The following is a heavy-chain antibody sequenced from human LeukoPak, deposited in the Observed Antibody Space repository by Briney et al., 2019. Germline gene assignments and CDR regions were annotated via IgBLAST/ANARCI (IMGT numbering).Heavy chain of an antibody. Sequence: KPSETLSLTCTVSGGSISSSSYYWGWIRQPPGKGLEWIGSIYYSGSTYYNPSLKSRVTISVDTSKNQFSLKLSSVTAADTAVYYCARGVVSILHWGQGTLVTVSS. J-gene: IGHJ1*01. D-gene: IGHD6-6*01. CDR3: ARGVVSILH. V-gene: IGHV4-39*07. CDR1: GGSISSSSYY. CDR2: IYYSGST.